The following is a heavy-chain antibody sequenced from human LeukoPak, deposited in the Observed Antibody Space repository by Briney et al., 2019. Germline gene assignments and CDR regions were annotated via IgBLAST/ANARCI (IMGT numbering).Heavy chain of an antibody. J-gene: IGHJ6*02. CDR1: GFTFSTYS. Sequence: GGSLRLSCAASGFTFSTYSMNWVRLAPGKGLGCVANIKQDGTEKYYVDSVKGRFTISRDNAKNSLYLQMNSLRAEDTAVYYCARGSGMDVWGQGTTVTVSS. V-gene: IGHV3-7*05. CDR2: IKQDGTEK. CDR3: ARGSGMDV.